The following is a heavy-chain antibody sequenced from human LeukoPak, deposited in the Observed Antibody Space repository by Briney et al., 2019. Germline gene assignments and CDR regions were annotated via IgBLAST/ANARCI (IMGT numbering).Heavy chain of an antibody. J-gene: IGHJ3*02. CDR3: ARPGDTMTPDAFDI. CDR2: INHSGST. V-gene: IGHV4-34*01. Sequence: SETLSLTCAVYGGSFSGYYWSWIRQPPGKGLEWIGEINHSGSTNYNPSLKSRVTISVDTSKNQFSLKLSSVTAADTAVYYCARPGDTMTPDAFDIWGQGTMVTVSS. D-gene: IGHD3-22*01. CDR1: GGSFSGYY.